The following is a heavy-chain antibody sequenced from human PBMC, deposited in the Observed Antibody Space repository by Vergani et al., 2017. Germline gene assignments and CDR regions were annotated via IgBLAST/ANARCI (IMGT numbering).Heavy chain of an antibody. CDR2: IYPGDSDT. Sequence: EVQLVQSGAAVNKPGESLKIACKGSGYSFTSYWIGWVRQMPGKGVEWMGIIYPGDSDTRYSPSFQGQVTIAADKSISTAYRQWSSLKASATAMYYFARRSRGEGPFYYWCQGSLVSASS. J-gene: IGHJ4*02. V-gene: IGHV5-51*01. CDR3: ARRSRGEGPFYY. D-gene: IGHD3-3*01. CDR1: GYSFTSYW.